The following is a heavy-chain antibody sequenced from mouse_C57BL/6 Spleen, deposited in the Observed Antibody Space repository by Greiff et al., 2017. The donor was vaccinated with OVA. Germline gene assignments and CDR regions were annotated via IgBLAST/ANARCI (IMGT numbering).Heavy chain of an antibody. CDR3: TRSVTTGGYFDV. CDR2: LYPGNSDT. CDR1: GYTFTSYW. Sequence: VQLQQSGTVLARPGASVKMSCKTSGYTFTSYWMHWVKQRPGQGLEWIGALYPGNSDTSYNQKFKGKAKLTAVTSASTAYMELSSLTNEDSAVYYCTRSVTTGGYFDVWGTGTTVTVSS. D-gene: IGHD1-1*01. V-gene: IGHV1-5*01. J-gene: IGHJ1*03.